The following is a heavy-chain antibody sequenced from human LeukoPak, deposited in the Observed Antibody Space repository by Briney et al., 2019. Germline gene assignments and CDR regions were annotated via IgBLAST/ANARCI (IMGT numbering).Heavy chain of an antibody. Sequence: PGGSLRLSCAASGFTFSSYGMSWVRQAPGKGLEWVSAISVSGDSTYYADSVKGRFTISRDNSKNTLYLQMNSLRAEDTAVYYCARAGHIYYYYYYMDVWGKGTTVTVSS. J-gene: IGHJ6*03. CDR3: ARAGHIYYYYYYMDV. CDR1: GFTFSSYG. CDR2: ISVSGDST. V-gene: IGHV3-23*01.